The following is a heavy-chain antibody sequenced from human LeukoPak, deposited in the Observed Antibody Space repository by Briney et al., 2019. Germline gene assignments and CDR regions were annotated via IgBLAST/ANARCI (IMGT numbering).Heavy chain of an antibody. V-gene: IGHV1-69*05. CDR2: IIPIFGTA. CDR1: GGTFSSYA. Sequence: SVKVSCKASGGTFSSYAISWVRQAPGQGLEWMGGIIPIFGTANYAQKFQGRVTITTDESTSTVYMELSSLRSEDTAVYYCARDLGRDGHRGLDYWGQGTLVTVSS. J-gene: IGHJ4*02. CDR3: ARDLGRDGHRGLDY. D-gene: IGHD5-24*01.